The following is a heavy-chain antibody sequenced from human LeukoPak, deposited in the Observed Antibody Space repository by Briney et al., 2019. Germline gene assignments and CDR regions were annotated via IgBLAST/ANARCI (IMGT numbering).Heavy chain of an antibody. J-gene: IGHJ6*03. CDR3: ARYWNHYYNYYIDV. CDR1: GDSISTYY. V-gene: IGHV4-59*12. D-gene: IGHD1-1*01. CDR2: IYYSGSP. Sequence: SETLSLTCAVSGDSISTYYWSWIRQSPGKGLEWIGYIYYSGSPNYNPSLKCRVTMSVDTSKNQFSLKLSSVTAADTAVYYCARYWNHYYNYYIDVWGKGTTVTVSS.